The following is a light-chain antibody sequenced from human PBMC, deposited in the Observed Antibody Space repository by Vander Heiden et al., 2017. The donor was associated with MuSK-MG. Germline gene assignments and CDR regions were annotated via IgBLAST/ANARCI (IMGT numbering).Light chain of an antibody. J-gene: IGKJ1*01. CDR1: QNVKTF. Sequence: DIQMTPSPSTLSASVGYRVSMTCRASQNVKTFLAWYQQKPVKVPKPLIYKASRLESAVPPRFSGSGSGTEFTLTLSSLQTADFATYYCQQDDSYWTFGQGTKVEIK. CDR2: KAS. CDR3: QQDDSYWT. V-gene: IGKV1-5*03.